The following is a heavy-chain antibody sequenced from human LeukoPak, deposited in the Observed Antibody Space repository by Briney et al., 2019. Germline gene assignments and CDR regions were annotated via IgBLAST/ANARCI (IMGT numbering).Heavy chain of an antibody. CDR1: GGTFSSYA. J-gene: IGHJ3*02. V-gene: IGHV1-69*06. CDR2: IIPIFGTA. Sequence: HWASVKVSCKASGGTFSSYAISWVRQAPGQGLEWMGGIIPIFGTANYAQKFQGRVTITADKSTSTAYMELSSLRSEDTAVYYCARDRDSSSWYDAFDIWGQGTMVTVSS. D-gene: IGHD6-13*01. CDR3: ARDRDSSSWYDAFDI.